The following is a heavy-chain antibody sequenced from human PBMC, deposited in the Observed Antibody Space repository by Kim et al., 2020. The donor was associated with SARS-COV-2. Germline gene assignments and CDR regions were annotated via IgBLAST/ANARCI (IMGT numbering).Heavy chain of an antibody. CDR3: ARDLKYQLLEVGWFDP. CDR2: IKQDGSEK. D-gene: IGHD2-2*01. J-gene: IGHJ5*02. Sequence: GGSLRLSCAASGFTFSSYWMSWVRQAPGKGLEWVANIKQDGSEKYYVDSVKGRFTISRDNAKNSLYLQMNSLRAEDTAVYYCARDLKYQLLEVGWFDPWGQGTLVTVSS. CDR1: GFTFSSYW. V-gene: IGHV3-7*03.